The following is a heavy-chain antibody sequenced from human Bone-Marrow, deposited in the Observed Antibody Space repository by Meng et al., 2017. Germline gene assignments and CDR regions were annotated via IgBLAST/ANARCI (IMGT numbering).Heavy chain of an antibody. Sequence: VQLAEWGEGLLKPSEALSLTFAVYGGSLSGYYWSSIRQPPGKGLEWIGEINHSGSTNYNPSLKSRVTISVDTSKNQFSLKLSSVTAADTAVYYCARTCRDGYNFDYWGQGTLVTVSS. CDR2: INHSGST. V-gene: IGHV4-34*01. D-gene: IGHD5-24*01. CDR1: GGSLSGYY. CDR3: ARTCRDGYNFDY. J-gene: IGHJ4*02.